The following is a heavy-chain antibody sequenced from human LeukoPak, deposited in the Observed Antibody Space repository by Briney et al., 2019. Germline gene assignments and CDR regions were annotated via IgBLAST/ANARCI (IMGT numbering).Heavy chain of an antibody. V-gene: IGHV4-34*01. CDR1: GGSFSGYY. D-gene: IGHD5-18*01. CDR2: INHSGST. CDR3: ARGLGYSYDLGY. Sequence: SETLSLTCAVYGGSFSGYYWSWIRLPPGKGLEWIGEINHSGSTNYNPSLKSRVTISVDTSKNQFSLKLSSVTAADTAVYYCARGLGYSYDLGYWGQGTLVTVSS. J-gene: IGHJ4*02.